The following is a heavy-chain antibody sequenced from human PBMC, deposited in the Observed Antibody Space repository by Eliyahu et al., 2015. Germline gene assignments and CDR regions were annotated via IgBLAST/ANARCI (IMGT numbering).Heavy chain of an antibody. Sequence: QVHLVQSGGGAVQPERSLXLSXXASGXAXNXYGMHWVRQAPGKGLEWVAAISYDGSDKYYADSVKGRFTISRDNSQNTLYLQMNRLRAEDTAVYYCVKVSLSIVAPGNPGFDSWGQGTLVTVSS. CDR1: GXAXNXYG. CDR2: ISYDGSDK. V-gene: IGHV3-30*18. CDR3: VKVSLSIVAPGNPGFDS. J-gene: IGHJ4*02. D-gene: IGHD2-15*01.